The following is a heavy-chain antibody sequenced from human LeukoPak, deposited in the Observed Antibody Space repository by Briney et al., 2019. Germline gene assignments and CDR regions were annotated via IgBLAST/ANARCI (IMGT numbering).Heavy chain of an antibody. J-gene: IGHJ4*02. V-gene: IGHV3-48*04. CDR3: ARGGVRRGYYDY. D-gene: IGHD1-14*01. Sequence: GGSLRLSCAASGFTFSSYSMNWVRQAPGKGLEWVSSISSSIDSIYYADSVKGRFTISRDNAKNSLYLQMDSLRTEDTAIYYCARGGVRRGYYDYWGQGTLVTVSS. CDR1: GFTFSSYS. CDR2: ISSSIDSI.